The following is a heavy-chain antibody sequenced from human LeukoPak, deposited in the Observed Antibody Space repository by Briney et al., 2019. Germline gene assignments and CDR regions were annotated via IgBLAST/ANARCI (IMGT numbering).Heavy chain of an antibody. CDR1: GGSFSGYY. CDR3: TRIYNIRYFDT. J-gene: IGHJ4*02. Sequence: LSLTCAVYGGSFSGYYWSWIRQPPGKGLEWVAVIWSDASNTYYVDSVKGRFTISRDNSKNTLFLQMNSLRAEDTAVYYCTRIYNIRYFDTWGQGTLVTVSS. CDR2: IWSDASNT. V-gene: IGHV3-33*08. D-gene: IGHD3-9*01.